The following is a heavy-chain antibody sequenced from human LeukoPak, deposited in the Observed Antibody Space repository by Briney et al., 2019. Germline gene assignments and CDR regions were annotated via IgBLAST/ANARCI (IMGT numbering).Heavy chain of an antibody. Sequence: GRSLRLSCAASGFTFSSSAMHWVRQAPGKGLEWVAVISYDGSNKYYADSVKGRFTISRDNSKNTLYLQMNSLRAEDTAMYYCARVRHYGSGSYPGYWGQGTLVTVSS. CDR1: GFTFSSSA. V-gene: IGHV3-30*04. CDR2: ISYDGSNK. D-gene: IGHD3-10*01. J-gene: IGHJ4*02. CDR3: ARVRHYGSGSYPGY.